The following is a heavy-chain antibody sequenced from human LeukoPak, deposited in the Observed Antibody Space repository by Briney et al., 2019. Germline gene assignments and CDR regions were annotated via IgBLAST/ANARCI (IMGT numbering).Heavy chain of an antibody. D-gene: IGHD5-18*01. CDR1: GFTFSSYG. CDR2: IWYDGSNK. V-gene: IGHV3-30*02. Sequence: GGSLRLSCVASGFTFSSYGMHWVRQAPGKGLEWVAFIWYDGSNKYYADSVKGRFTISRDNSKNTLSLQMSSLRPDDTAVYYCAKAYSYGYDYWGQGNLVTVSS. CDR3: AKAYSYGYDY. J-gene: IGHJ4*02.